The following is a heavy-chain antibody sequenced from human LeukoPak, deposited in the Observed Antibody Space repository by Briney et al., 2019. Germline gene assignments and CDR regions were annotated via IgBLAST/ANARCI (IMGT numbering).Heavy chain of an antibody. CDR2: MNQEGSEK. Sequence: PGGSLRLSCAASGFTFSNYWMTWVRQAPGKGLEWVANMNQEGSEKYFVDSLKGRFTISRDNAKNSLSLQMNSLRAEDTAVYYCARGHTVHRYWGQGTLVTVSS. D-gene: IGHD2-8*02. CDR1: GFTFSNYW. J-gene: IGHJ4*02. CDR3: ARGHTVHRY. V-gene: IGHV3-7*03.